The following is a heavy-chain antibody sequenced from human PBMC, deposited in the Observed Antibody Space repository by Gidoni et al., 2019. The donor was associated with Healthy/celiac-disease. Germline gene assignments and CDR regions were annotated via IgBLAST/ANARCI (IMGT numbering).Heavy chain of an antibody. CDR2: IDPSDSYT. CDR3: ARHLGGYSSSSEGEYDY. V-gene: IGHV5-10-1*01. D-gene: IGHD6-6*01. J-gene: IGHJ4*02. Sequence: EVQLVQSGAEVKKPGESLRISCKGSGYSFTRYWISWVRQMPGKGLEWMGRIDPSDSYTNYSPSFQGHVTISADKSISTAYLQWSSLKASDTAMYYCARHLGGYSSSSEGEYDYWGQGTLVTVSS. CDR1: GYSFTRYW.